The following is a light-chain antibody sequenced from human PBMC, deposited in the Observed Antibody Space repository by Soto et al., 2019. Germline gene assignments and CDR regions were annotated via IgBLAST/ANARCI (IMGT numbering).Light chain of an antibody. Sequence: EIVMTQSPATLSVSPGGRATLSCRASQSISSYLAWYQQKPGQAPRLLIYDASNRATGIPARFSGSGSGTDFTLTISSLEPEDFAVYYCQQRSNWPFTFGPRTKVDSK. J-gene: IGKJ3*01. CDR1: QSISSY. V-gene: IGKV3-11*01. CDR3: QQRSNWPFT. CDR2: DAS.